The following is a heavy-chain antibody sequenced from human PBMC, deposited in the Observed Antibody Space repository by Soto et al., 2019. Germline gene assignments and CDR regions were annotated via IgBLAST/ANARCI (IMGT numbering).Heavy chain of an antibody. V-gene: IGHV3-74*01. J-gene: IGHJ3*02. CDR3: ARKRVTAVTTFAFDI. CDR1: GFTFSSYW. Sequence: GGSLRLSCAASGFTFSSYWMHWVRQAPGKGLVWVSRINSDGRTTTYADSVKGRFTISRDNAKNTLYLQMNSLRAEDTAVYYCARKRVTAVTTFAFDIWGQGTMVTVSS. D-gene: IGHD4-4*01. CDR2: INSDGRTT.